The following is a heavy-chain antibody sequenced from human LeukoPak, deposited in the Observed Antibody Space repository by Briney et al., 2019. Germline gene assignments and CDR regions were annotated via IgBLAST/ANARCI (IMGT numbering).Heavy chain of an antibody. Sequence: GGSLRLSCAASGFTFSSYGMSWVRQAPGKGLEWVSAISGSGGSTYYADSVKGRFTISRDNSKNTLYLQMNSLRAEDTAVYYCARDYYVWGSYRPATPIHWGQGTLVTVSS. D-gene: IGHD3-16*02. CDR3: ARDYYVWGSYRPATPIH. CDR2: ISGSGGST. J-gene: IGHJ4*02. CDR1: GFTFSSYG. V-gene: IGHV3-23*01.